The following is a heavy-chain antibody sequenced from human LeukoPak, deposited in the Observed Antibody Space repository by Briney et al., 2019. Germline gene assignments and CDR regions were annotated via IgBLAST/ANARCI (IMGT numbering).Heavy chain of an antibody. CDR1: GYSISNGYY. Sequence: SETLSLTCTVSGYSISNGYYWGWIRQPPGKGLEWVGSISHRGSAYYNPSLRSRITISLDRSKQKFSLKLTSVTAADTAVYFCARGAEYYAIWRGYAGYSDYWGQGISVTVSS. D-gene: IGHD3-3*01. CDR3: ARGAEYYAIWRGYAGYSDY. CDR2: ISHRGSA. V-gene: IGHV4-38-2*02. J-gene: IGHJ4*02.